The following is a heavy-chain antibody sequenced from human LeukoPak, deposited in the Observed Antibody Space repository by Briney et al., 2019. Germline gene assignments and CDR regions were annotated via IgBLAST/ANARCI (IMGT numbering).Heavy chain of an antibody. D-gene: IGHD3-10*01. J-gene: IGHJ6*04. CDR3: AKDRTVVPTRGAMDG. Sequence: PGASLRLSCAASGFTFSSYAMSWVRQAPGKGLEWVSAINGSAGSTYYADSVKGRFPISRDKSKNTLYLQMNSLRADDTAVYYCAKDRTVVPTRGAMDGWGEGTTVTVSS. CDR1: GFTFSSYA. V-gene: IGHV3-23*01. CDR2: INGSAGST.